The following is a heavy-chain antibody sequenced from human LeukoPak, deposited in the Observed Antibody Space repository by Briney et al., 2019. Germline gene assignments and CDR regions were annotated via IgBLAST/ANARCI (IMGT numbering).Heavy chain of an antibody. CDR2: INPNSGGT. D-gene: IGHD6-19*01. Sequence: GASVKVSFKASGYTFTGYYMHWVRQAPGQGLEWMGWINPNSGGTNYAQKFQGRVTMTRDTSISTAYMELSRLRSDDTAVYYCARDLVAGTPIGMDVWGQGTTVTVPS. CDR1: GYTFTGYY. V-gene: IGHV1-2*02. CDR3: ARDLVAGTPIGMDV. J-gene: IGHJ6*02.